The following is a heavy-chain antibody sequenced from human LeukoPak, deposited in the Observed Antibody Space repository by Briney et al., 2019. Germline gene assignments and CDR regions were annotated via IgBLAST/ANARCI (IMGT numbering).Heavy chain of an antibody. CDR2: ISSSSTAI. Sequence: PGGSLRLSCAASGFTFSSYSMNWVRQAPGKGLEWVSYISSSSTAIYYADSVKGRFTISRDNAKNSLYLQMNSLRAEDTAVYYCARKGNAIDIWGQGTMVTVSS. D-gene: IGHD3-10*01. J-gene: IGHJ3*02. CDR1: GFTFSSYS. CDR3: ARKGNAIDI. V-gene: IGHV3-48*04.